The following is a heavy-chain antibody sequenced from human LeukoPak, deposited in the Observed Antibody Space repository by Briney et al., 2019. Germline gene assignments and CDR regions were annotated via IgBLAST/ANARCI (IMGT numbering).Heavy chain of an antibody. J-gene: IGHJ4*02. D-gene: IGHD7-27*01. CDR3: AKDLGNLWGFDY. Sequence: PGGSLRLSCVASGFTFSNYAMHWVRQAPGKGLEWVAVILYDGSNKYYADSVKGRFTISRDNSKNTLYLQMNSLRPEDTAVYYCAKDLGNLWGFDYWGQGTLVTVSS. CDR2: ILYDGSNK. V-gene: IGHV3-30-3*01. CDR1: GFTFSNYA.